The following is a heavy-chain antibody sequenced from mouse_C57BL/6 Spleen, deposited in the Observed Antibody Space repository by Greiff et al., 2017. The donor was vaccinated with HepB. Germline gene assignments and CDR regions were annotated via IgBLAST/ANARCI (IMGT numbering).Heavy chain of an antibody. CDR2: IDPSDSYT. D-gene: IGHD3-3*01. Sequence: LQQPGAELVKPGASVKLSCKASGYTFTSYWMQWVKQRPGQGLEWIGEIDPSDSYTNYNQKFKGKATLTVDTSSSTAYMQLSSLTSEDSAVYYCAIRASFDYWGQGTTLTVSS. V-gene: IGHV1-50*01. CDR1: GYTFTSYW. CDR3: AIRASFDY. J-gene: IGHJ2*01.